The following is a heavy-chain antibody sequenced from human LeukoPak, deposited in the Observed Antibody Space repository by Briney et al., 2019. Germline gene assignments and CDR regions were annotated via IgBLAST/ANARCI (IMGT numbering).Heavy chain of an antibody. V-gene: IGHV4-30-2*01. CDR3: ARGSYSGYDFSFDY. Sequence: SETLSLTCAVSGGSISSGGYSWSWIRQPPGKGLEWIGCIYHSGSTYYNPSLKSRITISMDRSKNQFSLKLSSVTAAATAVHYCARGSYSGYDFSFDYWGQGTLVTVSS. CDR1: GGSISSGGYS. D-gene: IGHD5-12*01. J-gene: IGHJ4*02. CDR2: IYHSGST.